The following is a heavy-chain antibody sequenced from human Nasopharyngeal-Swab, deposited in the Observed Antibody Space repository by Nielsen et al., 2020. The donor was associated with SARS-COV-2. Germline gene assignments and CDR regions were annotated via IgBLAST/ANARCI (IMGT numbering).Heavy chain of an antibody. CDR2: IVVGSGNT. V-gene: IGHV1-58*01. CDR3: ATDSSGYHDAFDI. J-gene: IGHJ3*02. Sequence: WVRQASGQRLEWIGWIVVGSGNTNYAQKFQERVTITRDMSTSTAYMELSSLRSEDTAVYYCATDSSGYHDAFDIRGQGTMVTVSS. D-gene: IGHD3-22*01.